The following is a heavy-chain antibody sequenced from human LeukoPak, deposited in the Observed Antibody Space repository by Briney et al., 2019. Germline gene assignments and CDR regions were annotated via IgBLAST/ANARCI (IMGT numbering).Heavy chain of an antibody. CDR1: GFTFSSYA. D-gene: IGHD4-17*01. V-gene: IGHV3-23*01. Sequence: GGSLRLSCAASGFTFSSYAMSWVRQAPGKGLEWVSITISSGVSAYYADSVKGRFTISRDNSKNTLYLQMNNLRAEDTAIYYCAKDLRAMCTVTPFDYWGQGTLVTVSS. CDR3: AKDLRAMCTVTPFDY. CDR2: TISSGVSA. J-gene: IGHJ4*02.